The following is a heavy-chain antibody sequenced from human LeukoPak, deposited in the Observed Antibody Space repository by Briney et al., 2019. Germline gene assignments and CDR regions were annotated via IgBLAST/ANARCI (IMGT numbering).Heavy chain of an antibody. CDR1: GFTFSSYW. V-gene: IGHV3-11*04. J-gene: IGHJ6*03. Sequence: GGSLRLSCAASGFTFSSYWMSWIRQAPGKGLEWVSYISSSGSTIYYADSVKGRFTISRDNAKNSLYLQMNSLRAEDTAVYYCARDPNYGSGSYYIGLDYMDVWGKGTTVTVSS. CDR3: ARDPNYGSGSYYIGLDYMDV. D-gene: IGHD3-10*01. CDR2: ISSSGSTI.